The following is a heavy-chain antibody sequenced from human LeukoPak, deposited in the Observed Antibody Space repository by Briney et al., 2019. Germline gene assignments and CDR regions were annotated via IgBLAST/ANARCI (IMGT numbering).Heavy chain of an antibody. CDR1: LFTSSSYG. D-gene: IGHD3-16*02. CDR2: ISGSGGTK. J-gene: IGHJ3*02. V-gene: IGHV3-23*01. CDR3: EKDPPAVIANAFHI. Sequence: PVESPRLSSASSLFTSSSYGMSCVPQAPGKGLEWVSSISGSGGTKYSAYSVKGRFSISSDNSKNTQYLQMNRMRADDAAVYSCEKDPPAVIANAFHIWGEGTMVAVS.